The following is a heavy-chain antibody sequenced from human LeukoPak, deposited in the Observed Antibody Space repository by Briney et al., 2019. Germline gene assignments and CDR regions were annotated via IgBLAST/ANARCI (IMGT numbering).Heavy chain of an antibody. J-gene: IGHJ3*02. CDR3: ASDYGDNLPYAFDI. CDR2: IIPIFGTA. CDR1: GGTFISYA. V-gene: IGHV1-69*13. Sequence: SVKVSCKASGGTFISYAISWVRQAPGQGLEWMGGIIPIFGTANYAQKFQGRVTITADESTSTAYMELSSLRSEDTAVYYCASDYGDNLPYAFDIWGQGTMVTVSS. D-gene: IGHD4-17*01.